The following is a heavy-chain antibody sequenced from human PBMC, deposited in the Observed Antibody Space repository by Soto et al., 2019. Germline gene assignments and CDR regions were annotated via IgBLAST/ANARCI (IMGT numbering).Heavy chain of an antibody. CDR1: GGSISSYY. J-gene: IGHJ4*02. V-gene: IGHV4-59*01. D-gene: IGHD1-1*01. CDR2: IYYGGST. CDR3: AREGYGATTGGFDY. Sequence: NPSETLSLTCTVSGGSISSYYWSWIRQPPGKGLEWIGYIYYGGSTNYNPSLKSRVTISVDTSKNQFSLKLSSVTAADTAVYYCAREGYGATTGGFDYWGQGTLVTVYS.